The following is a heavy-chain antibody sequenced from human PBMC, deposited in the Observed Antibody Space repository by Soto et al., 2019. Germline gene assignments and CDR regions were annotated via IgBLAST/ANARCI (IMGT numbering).Heavy chain of an antibody. CDR3: ARALKAYCGGDCNYGMDV. CDR1: GGSVSSGSYY. D-gene: IGHD2-21*02. Sequence: SETLSLTCTVSGGSVSSGSYYWSWIRQPPGKGLEWIGYIYYSGSTNYNPSLKSRVTISVDTSKNQFSLKLSSVTAADTAVYNCARALKAYCGGDCNYGMDVWGQGTTVTVSS. CDR2: IYYSGST. J-gene: IGHJ6*02. V-gene: IGHV4-61*01.